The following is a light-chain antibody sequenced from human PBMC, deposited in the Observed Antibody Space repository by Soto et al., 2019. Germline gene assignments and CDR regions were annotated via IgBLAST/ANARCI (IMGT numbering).Light chain of an antibody. CDR3: QQRDSWVT. Sequence: EIVLTQSPATLSLSPGERATLSCRASQSVSNYLGWFQQKPGQAPKLLIYDASNRATGIPARFSGSGSGTDFTLTISSLEPEDSAVYYCQQRDSWVTFGQGTRLEMK. J-gene: IGKJ5*01. CDR2: DAS. CDR1: QSVSNY. V-gene: IGKV3-11*01.